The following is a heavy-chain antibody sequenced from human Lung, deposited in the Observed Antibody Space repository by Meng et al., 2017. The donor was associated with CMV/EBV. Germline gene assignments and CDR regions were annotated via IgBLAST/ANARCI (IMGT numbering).Heavy chain of an antibody. Sequence: EVQLVVSGGGLVQPGGSLRLSCATSGFSVKDKYMSWGRQPPGKGLEWVSIIYRGDNTYYADSVKGRFTVSRDNSKNTMYLQMNSLRVEDTAVYYCTGDSQLHPNLDYWGQGTLVTVSS. D-gene: IGHD3-10*01. V-gene: IGHV3-66*01. J-gene: IGHJ4*02. CDR2: IYRGDNT. CDR3: TGDSQLHPNLDY. CDR1: GFSVKDKY.